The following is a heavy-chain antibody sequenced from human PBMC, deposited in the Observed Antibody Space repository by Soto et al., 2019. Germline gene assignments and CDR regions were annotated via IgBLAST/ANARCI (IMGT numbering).Heavy chain of an antibody. CDR2: ISGSGGST. Sequence: EVQLLESGGGLVQPGGSLRLSCAASGFTFSSYAMSWVRQAPGKGLEWVSAISGSGGSTYYADSVKGRFTISRDNSKNTLYLQMNSLRAEDTAVYYCANPLASMVRGVIPAIPWYWGQGTLVTVSS. D-gene: IGHD3-10*01. J-gene: IGHJ4*02. CDR1: GFTFSSYA. CDR3: ANPLASMVRGVIPAIPWY. V-gene: IGHV3-23*01.